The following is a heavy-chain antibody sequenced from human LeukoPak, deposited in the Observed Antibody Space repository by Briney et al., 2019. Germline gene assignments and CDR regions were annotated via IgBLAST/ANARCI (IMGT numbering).Heavy chain of an antibody. CDR1: GGSISSYY. J-gene: IGHJ4*02. CDR2: IYYSGST. V-gene: IGHV4-59*08. D-gene: IGHD3-10*01. CDR3: ARSVGDGFDY. Sequence: SETLSLTCTVWGGSISSYYWRGMRQPPGRGGEWGGYIYYSGSTNYSPSLKSRVTISVDTSTNQFSLKLSSVTAADTAVCYCARSVGDGFDYWGQGTLVTVPS.